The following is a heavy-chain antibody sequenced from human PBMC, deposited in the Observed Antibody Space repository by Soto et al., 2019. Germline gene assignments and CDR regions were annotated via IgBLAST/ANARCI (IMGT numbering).Heavy chain of an antibody. CDR2: IKEDGSSK. J-gene: IGHJ4*02. D-gene: IGHD1-1*01. CDR1: GINFNDYW. CDR3: ASGNWYVFGH. V-gene: IGHV3-7*03. Sequence: GGSLRLSCAASGINFNDYWMSWVRQAPGKGLEWVANIKEDGSSKYYVDSVKGRFTISRDNAKNSLYLQMNSLRAEDTALYYCASGNWYVFGHWGQGTPVSVS.